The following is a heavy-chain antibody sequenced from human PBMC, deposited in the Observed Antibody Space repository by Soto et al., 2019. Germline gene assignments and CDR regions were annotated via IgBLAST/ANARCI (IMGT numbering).Heavy chain of an antibody. CDR2: ISAYTGNT. J-gene: IGHJ6*02. CDR3: ARESPTRGVDV. CDR1: GYTFTNYG. V-gene: IGHV1-18*01. Sequence: QVQLVQSGAEVKKPGASVKVSCKASGYTFTNYGISWVRQAPGQGLEWMGWISAYTGNTNYEQKVQGRVTMTTDTSTSTAYREVRSLRSDATSVYYCARESPTRGVDVWGQGTTVTVSS.